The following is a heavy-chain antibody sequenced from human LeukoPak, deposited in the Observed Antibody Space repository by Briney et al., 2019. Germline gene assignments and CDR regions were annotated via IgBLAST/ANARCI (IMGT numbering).Heavy chain of an antibody. CDR3: ARGPNIAAAGNLRFDP. V-gene: IGHV4-59*01. D-gene: IGHD6-13*01. Sequence: PSETLSLTCTVSGGSISSYYWSWLRQPPGKGLEWIGYIYYSGSTNYNPSLKSRVTISVDTSKNQFSLKLSSVTAADTAVYYCARGPNIAAAGNLRFDPWGQGTLVTVSS. CDR2: IYYSGST. J-gene: IGHJ5*02. CDR1: GGSISSYY.